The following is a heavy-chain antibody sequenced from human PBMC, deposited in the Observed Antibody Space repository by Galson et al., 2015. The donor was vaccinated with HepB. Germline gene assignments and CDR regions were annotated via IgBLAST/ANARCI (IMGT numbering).Heavy chain of an antibody. Sequence: SLRLSCAGSGFTFSDYYMSWIRQVPGKGLEWVSYISSSGNTIYNGDSVKGRFTVSRDNAKNSLYLQMNSLRAEDTAVYYCARDEKDFVVGGAANNYYYYGMDVWGQGTTVTVSS. CDR3: ARDEKDFVVGGAANNYYYYGMDV. V-gene: IGHV3-11*01. CDR2: ISSSGNTI. D-gene: IGHD2-15*01. CDR1: GFTFSDYY. J-gene: IGHJ6*02.